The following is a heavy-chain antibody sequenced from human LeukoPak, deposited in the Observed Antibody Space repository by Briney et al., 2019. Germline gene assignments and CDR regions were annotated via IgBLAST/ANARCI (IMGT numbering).Heavy chain of an antibody. CDR1: GYTFTSYD. Sequence: ASVKVSCKASGYTFTSYDINWVRQATGQGLEWMGWMNPNSGNTGYAQKLQGRVTMTRNTSISTAYMELSSLRSEDTAVYYCARFLGDYYYYYGMDVWGQGTTVTVSS. J-gene: IGHJ6*02. D-gene: IGHD3-3*01. CDR2: MNPNSGNT. V-gene: IGHV1-8*01. CDR3: ARFLGDYYYYYGMDV.